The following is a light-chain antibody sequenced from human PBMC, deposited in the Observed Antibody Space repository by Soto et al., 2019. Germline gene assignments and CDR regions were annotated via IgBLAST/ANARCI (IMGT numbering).Light chain of an antibody. CDR1: QSISSY. V-gene: IGKV3-11*01. CDR3: QQRTNWPIT. CDR2: DAS. Sequence: EIVLTQSPGTLALSPEGRATHSCRASQSISSYLAWYQQKPGQAPRLLIYDASNRATGIPARFSGSGSGTDFTLTISSLEPEDFAVYYCQQRTNWPITFGQGTRLEI. J-gene: IGKJ5*01.